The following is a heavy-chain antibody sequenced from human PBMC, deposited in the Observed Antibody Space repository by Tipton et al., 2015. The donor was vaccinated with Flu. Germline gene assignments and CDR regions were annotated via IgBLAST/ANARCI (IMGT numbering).Heavy chain of an antibody. J-gene: IGHJ4*02. Sequence: TLSLTCSVYGGSDTDHYWSWIRQPPGKRLELIGSIYPSGTTYYNPSLKSRVTISVDTSKSQFSLMLRSVTAADTAVYYCARLSYYDVDLKNFYFDYWGQGALVTVSS. D-gene: IGHD3-10*02. CDR1: GGSDTDHY. V-gene: IGHV4-34*01. CDR2: IYPSGTT. CDR3: ARLSYYDVDLKNFYFDY.